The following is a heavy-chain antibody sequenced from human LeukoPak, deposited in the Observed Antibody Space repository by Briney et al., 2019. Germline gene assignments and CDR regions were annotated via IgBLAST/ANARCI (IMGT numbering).Heavy chain of an antibody. J-gene: IGHJ4*02. V-gene: IGHV3-23*01. D-gene: IGHD4-17*01. CDR2: ISGSGGST. CDR3: AKDPQTTVVIGYFDY. Sequence: GGSLRLSCAASGFTFSSYAMSWVRQAPGKGLEWVSAISGSGGSTYYADSVTGRFTISRDNSKSTLYLQMNSLRAEDTAVYYCAKDPQTTVVIGYFDYWGQGTLVTVSS. CDR1: GFTFSSYA.